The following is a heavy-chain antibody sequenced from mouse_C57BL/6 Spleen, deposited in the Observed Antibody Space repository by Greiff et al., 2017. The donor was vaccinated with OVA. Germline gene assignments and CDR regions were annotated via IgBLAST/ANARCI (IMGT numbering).Heavy chain of an antibody. D-gene: IGHD2-4*01. V-gene: IGHV5-9-1*02. CDR1: GFTFSSYA. CDR3: TREHYDYDEYFDV. CDR2: ISSGGDYI. Sequence: EVKLVESGEGLVKPGGSLKLSCAASGFTFSSYAMSWVRQTPEKRLEWVAYISSGGDYIYYADTVRGRFTISRDNARNTLYLQMSSLKSEDTAMYYCTREHYDYDEYFDVWGTGTTVTVSS. J-gene: IGHJ1*03.